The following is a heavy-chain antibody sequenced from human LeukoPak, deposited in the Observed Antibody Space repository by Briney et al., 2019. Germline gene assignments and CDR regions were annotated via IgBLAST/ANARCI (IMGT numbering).Heavy chain of an antibody. D-gene: IGHD3-16*01. CDR2: IRQDGHDR. CDR1: GFAFSHYY. Sequence: GGSLRLSCAASGFAFSHYYMNWVRQAPGKGLEWVARIRQDGHDRYFVDSVKGRFTISRDNAQSSLFLEMHSLRVEDTAVYYCAGGNFGLGCYSRDAFELWGQGTLVTVSS. J-gene: IGHJ3*01. V-gene: IGHV3-7*04. CDR3: AGGNFGLGCYSRDAFEL.